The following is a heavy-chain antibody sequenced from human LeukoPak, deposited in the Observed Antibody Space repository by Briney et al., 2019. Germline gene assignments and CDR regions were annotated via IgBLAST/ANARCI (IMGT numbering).Heavy chain of an antibody. CDR2: ISSSSSYI. CDR1: GFTFSSYS. Sequence: GGSLRLSCAASGFTFSSYSMTWVRQAPGKGLEWVSSISSSSSYIYYADSVKGRFTISRDNAKNSLYLQMNSLRAEDTAVYYCARAHPIVVVVAATRSISDYWGQGTLVTVSS. CDR3: ARAHPIVVVVAATRSISDY. D-gene: IGHD2-15*01. J-gene: IGHJ4*02. V-gene: IGHV3-21*01.